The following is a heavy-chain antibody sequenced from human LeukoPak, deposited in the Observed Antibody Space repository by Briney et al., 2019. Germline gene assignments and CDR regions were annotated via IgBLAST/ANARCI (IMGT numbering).Heavy chain of an antibody. CDR1: VYTFINYY. D-gene: IGHD1-26*01. J-gene: IGHJ4*02. V-gene: IGHV1-46*01. Sequence: GASLTVSSMPSVYTFINYYMHWVGQAPGQGREWMGIINHSGGGTSYAQKFQGRVTMTRDTSTSTVYMEVSSLRSEDTAVYYCAREFSGYIDFWGQGTLVTVSS. CDR3: AREFSGYIDF. CDR2: INHSGGGT.